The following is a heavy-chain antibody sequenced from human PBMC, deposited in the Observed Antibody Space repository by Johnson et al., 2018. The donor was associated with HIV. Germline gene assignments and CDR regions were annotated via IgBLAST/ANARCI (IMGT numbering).Heavy chain of an antibody. CDR2: IGTAGDT. Sequence: VQLVESGGGVVQPGGSLRLSCAASGFTFSSYDMHWVRQATGKGLEWVSAIGTAGDTYYPGSVKGRFTISRDNSKNTLYLPMNSLRAEDTALYYCAKDQEAVLWDAFDIWGQGTMVTVSS. D-gene: IGHD6-19*01. V-gene: IGHV3-13*01. J-gene: IGHJ3*02. CDR1: GFTFSSYD. CDR3: AKDQEAVLWDAFDI.